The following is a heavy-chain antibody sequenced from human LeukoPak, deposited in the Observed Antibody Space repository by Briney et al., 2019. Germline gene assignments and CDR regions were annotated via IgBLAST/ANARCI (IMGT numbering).Heavy chain of an antibody. D-gene: IGHD6-13*01. CDR1: GYTFTGYY. Sequence: ASVKVSCKASGYTFTGYYMHWVRQAPGQGLEWMGWISAYNGNTNYAQKLQGRVTMTTDTSTSTAYMELRSLRSEDTAVYYCALLAAVFDYWGQGTLVTVSS. CDR2: ISAYNGNT. V-gene: IGHV1-18*04. CDR3: ALLAAVFDY. J-gene: IGHJ4*02.